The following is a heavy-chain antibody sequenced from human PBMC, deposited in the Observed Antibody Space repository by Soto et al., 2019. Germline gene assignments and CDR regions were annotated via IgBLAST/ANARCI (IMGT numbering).Heavy chain of an antibody. V-gene: IGHV3-23*01. CDR1: GFPFGSSV. J-gene: IGHJ4*02. D-gene: IGHD6-19*01. CDR3: AKRDKWLAFDF. Sequence: EVQLLESGGGLIQPGESLRLSCAASGFPFGSSVMNWVRQVPGKGLEWVAAITGGGAATFYADSVKGPFTISRDNSLNTLYLQLDSLRAEDTAVYYCAKRDKWLAFDFWGQGSLGTVSS. CDR2: ITGGGAAT.